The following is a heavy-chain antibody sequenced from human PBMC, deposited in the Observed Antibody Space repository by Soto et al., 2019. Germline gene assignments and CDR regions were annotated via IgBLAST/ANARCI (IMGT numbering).Heavy chain of an antibody. J-gene: IGHJ5*02. CDR1: GGSISSYY. CDR2: IYYSGST. D-gene: IGHD1-26*01. Sequence: SETLSLTCTVSGGSISSYYRSWIRQPPGKGLEWIGYIYYSGSTNYNPSLKSRVTISVDTSKNQFSLKLSSVTAADTAVYYCARARVGATTGWFDPWGQGTLVTVSS. V-gene: IGHV4-59*01. CDR3: ARARVGATTGWFDP.